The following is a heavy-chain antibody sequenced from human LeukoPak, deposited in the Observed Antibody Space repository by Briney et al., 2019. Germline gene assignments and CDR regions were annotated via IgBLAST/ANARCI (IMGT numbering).Heavy chain of an antibody. CDR2: ISSSSSYI. J-gene: IGHJ5*02. CDR1: GFTFSSYS. CDR3: ARGYSSSPSKFDP. Sequence: PGGSLRLSCAASGFTFSSYSMNWVRQAPGKGLEWVSSISSSSSYIYYADSVKGRFTISRDNAKNSLYLQMNSLRAEDTAVYYCARGYSSSPSKFDPWAREPWSPSPQ. D-gene: IGHD6-13*01. V-gene: IGHV3-21*01.